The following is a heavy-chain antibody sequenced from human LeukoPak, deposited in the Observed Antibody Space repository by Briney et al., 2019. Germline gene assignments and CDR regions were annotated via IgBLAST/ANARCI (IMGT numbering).Heavy chain of an antibody. CDR1: GFTFSSYG. J-gene: IGHJ4*02. CDR2: ISYDGSNK. Sequence: GRSLRLSCAASGFTFSSYGMHWVRQAPGKGLEWVAVISYDGSNKYYADSVKGRFTISRDNSKNTLYLQMNSLRAEDTAVYYCARVSNYYDSSGYPELSGFDYWGQGTLVTVSS. CDR3: ARVSNYYDSSGYPELSGFDY. D-gene: IGHD3-22*01. V-gene: IGHV3-30*03.